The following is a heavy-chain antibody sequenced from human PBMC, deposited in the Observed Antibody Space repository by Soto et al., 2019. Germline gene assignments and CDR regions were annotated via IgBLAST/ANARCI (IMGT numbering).Heavy chain of an antibody. J-gene: IGHJ6*02. Sequence: SVKVSCKASGGTFSSYAISWVRQAPGQGLEWMGGIIPIFGTANYAQKFQGRVTITADESTSTAYMELSSLRSEDTAVYYCAGRMVRGVITPYYYYGMDVWGQGTTVTVSS. V-gene: IGHV1-69*13. CDR2: IIPIFGTA. CDR1: GGTFSSYA. CDR3: AGRMVRGVITPYYYYGMDV. D-gene: IGHD3-10*01.